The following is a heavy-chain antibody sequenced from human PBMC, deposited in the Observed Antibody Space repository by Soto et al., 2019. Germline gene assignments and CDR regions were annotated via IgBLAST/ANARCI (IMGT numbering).Heavy chain of an antibody. CDR2: IYYSGST. Sequence: QVQLQESGPGLVKPSQTLSLTCTVSGGSISSGDYYWSWIRQPPGKGLEWIGYIYYSGSTYYNPSLKSRVTISVDTSKNQFSLKLSSVTAADTAVYYCARGSIGIFGVVTPQDYGMDVWGQGTTVTVSS. CDR1: GGSISSGDYY. V-gene: IGHV4-30-4*01. J-gene: IGHJ6*02. D-gene: IGHD3-3*01. CDR3: ARGSIGIFGVVTPQDYGMDV.